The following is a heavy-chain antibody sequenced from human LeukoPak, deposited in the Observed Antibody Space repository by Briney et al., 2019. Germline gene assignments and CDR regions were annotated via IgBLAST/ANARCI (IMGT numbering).Heavy chain of an antibody. CDR1: GFTVSSDY. D-gene: IGHD4-17*01. J-gene: IGHJ4*02. V-gene: IGHV3-66*01. CDR2: IYTGGNT. Sequence: PGGSLSLSCAASGFTVSSDYMSWVRQAPGKGLEWVSVIYTGGNTYYADSVKGRFTISRDNSKNTLFLQMNSLRAEDTAIYYCARGSNTVTAGRRWGQGTLVTVSS. CDR3: ARGSNTVTAGRR.